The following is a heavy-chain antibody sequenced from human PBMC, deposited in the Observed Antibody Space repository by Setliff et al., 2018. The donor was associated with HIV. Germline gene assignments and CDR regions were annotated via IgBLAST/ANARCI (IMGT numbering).Heavy chain of an antibody. Sequence: PGGSLRLSCAASGFPFMYYAMCWVRQAPGKGLEWVSCISGSGNEAFFADSVQGRFTVSRDNANNLLFLQMNNLRAEDTAVYYCASFYGDYGYWGHGTQVTVSS. CDR2: ISGSGNEA. V-gene: IGHV3-23*01. CDR3: ASFYGDYGY. J-gene: IGHJ4*01. D-gene: IGHD3-10*01. CDR1: GFPFMYYA.